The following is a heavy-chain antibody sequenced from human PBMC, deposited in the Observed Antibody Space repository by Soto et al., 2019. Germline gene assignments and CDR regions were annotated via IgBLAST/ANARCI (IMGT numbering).Heavy chain of an antibody. J-gene: IGHJ4*02. CDR3: ATTEFCTNGLCYPGVFDY. Sequence: PGESLKISCKVSGYSFASQWISWVRQVPGKGQEWMGRIDLSESYTTYNPSFQGHVTFSADNPKNTLHLQMNSLRADDTAVYYCATTEFCTNGLCYPGVFDYWGQGTLVTVSS. CDR2: IDLSESYT. D-gene: IGHD2-8*01. V-gene: IGHV5-10-1*01. CDR1: GYSFASQW.